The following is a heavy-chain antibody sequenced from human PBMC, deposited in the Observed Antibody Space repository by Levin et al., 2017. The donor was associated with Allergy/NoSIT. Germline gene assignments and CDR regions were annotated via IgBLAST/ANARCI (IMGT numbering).Heavy chain of an antibody. V-gene: IGHV1-69*13. CDR3: ARDSTGSEWFGELLGWFDP. CDR2: IIPIFGTA. CDR1: GGTFSSYA. J-gene: IGHJ5*02. D-gene: IGHD3-10*01. Sequence: SVKVSCKASGGTFSSYAISWVRQAPGQGLEWMGGIIPIFGTANYAQKFQGRVTITADESTSTAYMELSSLRSEDTAVYYCARDSTGSEWFGELLGWFDPWGQGTLVTVSS.